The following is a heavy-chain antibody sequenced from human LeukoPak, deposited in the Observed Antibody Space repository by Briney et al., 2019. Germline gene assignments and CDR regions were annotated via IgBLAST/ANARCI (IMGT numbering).Heavy chain of an antibody. V-gene: IGHV3-30-3*01. CDR3: AREVRTVTSYDLDH. CDR1: GFTFSNYA. CDR2: TSYDGSSK. Sequence: GRSLRLSCAGAGFTFSNYAIHWVRQAPGKGLEWVAVTSYDGSSKSYAESVEGRFTMSRDNSKNTLYLQMNSLRAEDTAMYYCAREVRTVTSYDLDHWGQGTLVTASS. J-gene: IGHJ4*02. D-gene: IGHD4-17*01.